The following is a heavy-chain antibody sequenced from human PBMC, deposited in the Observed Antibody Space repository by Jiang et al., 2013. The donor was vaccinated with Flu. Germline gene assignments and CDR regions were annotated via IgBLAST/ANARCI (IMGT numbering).Heavy chain of an antibody. J-gene: IGHJ6*02. CDR3: ARRDMDIEGNGMDV. CDR2: IDPSDSYT. D-gene: IGHD2-2*03. Sequence: MPGKGLEWMGRIDPSDSYTNYSPSFQGHVTISADKSISTAYLQWSSLKASDTAMYYCARRDMDIEGNGMDVWGQGTTVTVSS. V-gene: IGHV5-10-1*01.